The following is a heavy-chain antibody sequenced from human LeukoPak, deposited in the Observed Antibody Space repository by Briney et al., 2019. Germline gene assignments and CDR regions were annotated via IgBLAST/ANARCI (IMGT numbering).Heavy chain of an antibody. Sequence: PLETLSLTCTVSGGSISSYYWSWIRQPPGKGLEWIGYVYYTGRTNYNPSLKSRVTMSVDTSKNEFSLNLTSVTAADTAVYYCARDYSNYILVYWGQGALVTVPS. CDR2: VYYTGRT. D-gene: IGHD4-11*01. J-gene: IGHJ4*02. V-gene: IGHV4-59*01. CDR3: ARDYSNYILVY. CDR1: GGSISSYY.